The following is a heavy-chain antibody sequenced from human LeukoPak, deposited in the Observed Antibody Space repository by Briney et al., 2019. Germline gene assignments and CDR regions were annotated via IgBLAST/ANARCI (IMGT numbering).Heavy chain of an antibody. CDR3: ARDIDYYDSSGYYYWGYYYYYGMDV. V-gene: IGHV3-21*01. J-gene: IGHJ6*02. D-gene: IGHD3-22*01. CDR1: GFTFSSYS. CDR2: ISSSSSYI. Sequence: GGSLKLSCAASGFTFSSYSMNWVRQAPGKGLEWVSSISSSSSYIYYADSVKGRFTISRDNAKNSLYLQMNSLRAEDTAVYYCARDIDYYDSSGYYYWGYYYYYGMDVWDQGTTVTVSS.